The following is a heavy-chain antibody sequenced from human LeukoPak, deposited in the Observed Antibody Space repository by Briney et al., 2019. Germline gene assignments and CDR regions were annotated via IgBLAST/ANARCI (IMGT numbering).Heavy chain of an antibody. CDR1: GGSFSGYY. D-gene: IGHD3-22*01. CDR2: INHSGST. V-gene: IGHV4-34*01. J-gene: IGHJ1*01. Sequence: SETLSLTCAVYGGSFSGYYWSWIRQPPGKGLEWIGEINHSGSTNYNPSLKSRVTISVDTSKNQFSLKLSSVTAADTAVYYCARGRWGYYESSGYSPGYFQHWARAPWSPSPQ. CDR3: ARGRWGYYESSGYSPGYFQH.